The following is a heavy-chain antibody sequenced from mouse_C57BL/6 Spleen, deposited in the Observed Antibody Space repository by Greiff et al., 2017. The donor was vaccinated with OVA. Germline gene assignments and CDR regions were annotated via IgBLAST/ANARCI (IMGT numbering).Heavy chain of an antibody. CDR3: ARGGLYYGSSSWFAY. Sequence: EVQLQQSGAELVKPGASVKLSCTASGFSIKDYYMHWVKQRTEQGLEWIGRIDPEDGETKYAPKFPGQATITADTSSNTASLQLSSLTSEDTAVYYCARGGLYYGSSSWFAYWGQGTLVTVSA. CDR2: IDPEDGET. J-gene: IGHJ3*01. CDR1: GFSIKDYY. V-gene: IGHV14-2*01. D-gene: IGHD1-1*01.